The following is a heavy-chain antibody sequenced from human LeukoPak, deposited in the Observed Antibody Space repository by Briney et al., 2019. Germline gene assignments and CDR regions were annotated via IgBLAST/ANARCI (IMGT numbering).Heavy chain of an antibody. Sequence: GASVKVSCKASGYTFTGYYMHWVRQAPGQGLEWMGWINPNSGGTNYAQKFQGRVTMTRDTSISTAYMELSRLRSDDTAVYYCARGGDIVLMVYSWFDHWGQGTLVTVSS. D-gene: IGHD2-8*01. V-gene: IGHV1-2*02. CDR3: ARGGDIVLMVYSWFDH. CDR2: INPNSGGT. CDR1: GYTFTGYY. J-gene: IGHJ5*02.